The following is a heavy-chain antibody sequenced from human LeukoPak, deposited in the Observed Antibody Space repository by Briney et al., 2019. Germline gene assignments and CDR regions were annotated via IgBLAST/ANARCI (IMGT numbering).Heavy chain of an antibody. J-gene: IGHJ4*02. Sequence: RASVNVSCKVSGYTLTELSMHWVRQAPGKGLEWMGGFDPEDGETIYAQKFQGRVTMTEDTSTDTAYMELSSLRSEDTAVYYCATVSYYDSSGYGHDYWGQGTLVTVSS. CDR2: FDPEDGET. CDR3: ATVSYYDSSGYGHDY. D-gene: IGHD3-22*01. V-gene: IGHV1-24*01. CDR1: GYTLTELS.